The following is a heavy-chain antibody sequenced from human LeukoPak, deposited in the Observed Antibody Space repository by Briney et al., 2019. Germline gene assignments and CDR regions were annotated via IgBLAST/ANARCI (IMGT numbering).Heavy chain of an antibody. CDR1: GFTFSNAR. CDR3: TTDASTYCSNGVCYTGGNVDY. D-gene: IGHD2-8*01. V-gene: IGHV3-15*01. Sequence: PGGHLRLSCGASGFTFSNARMSRVPQAPGKGLEWVGRIRRKTVGRATDYADAVKARFTISRDGSNNTLYLQMNCLKTEDTAVDYCTTDASTYCSNGVCYTGGNVDYWGQGALVTVSS. CDR2: IRRKTVGRAT. J-gene: IGHJ4*02.